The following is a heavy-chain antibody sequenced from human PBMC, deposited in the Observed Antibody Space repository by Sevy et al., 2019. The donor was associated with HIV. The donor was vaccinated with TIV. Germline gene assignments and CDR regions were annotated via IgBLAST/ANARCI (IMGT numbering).Heavy chain of an antibody. Sequence: SETLSLTCAVSGGSISSGGYSWSWIRQPPGKVLEWIGYIYHSGSTYYNPSLKSRVTISVDRSKNQFSLKLSSVTAADTAVYYCARAKASYYGSGSTHHDWYFDLWGRGTLVTVSS. D-gene: IGHD3-10*01. CDR1: GGSISSGGYS. V-gene: IGHV4-30-2*01. J-gene: IGHJ2*01. CDR2: IYHSGST. CDR3: ARAKASYYGSGSTHHDWYFDL.